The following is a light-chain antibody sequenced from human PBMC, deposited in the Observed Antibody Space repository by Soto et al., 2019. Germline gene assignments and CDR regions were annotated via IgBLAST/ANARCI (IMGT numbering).Light chain of an antibody. CDR1: QAIRND. J-gene: IGKJ5*01. Sequence: AIQMTQSPSSQSASVGDRVTITCRASQAIRNDLGWYQQKPGKAPKLLNYAASSLQSGVPSRFSGSGSGPDFTLTISSLQAEDFATYYCLQDYNYPPTFGQGTRLEIK. CDR2: AAS. CDR3: LQDYNYPPT. V-gene: IGKV1-6*02.